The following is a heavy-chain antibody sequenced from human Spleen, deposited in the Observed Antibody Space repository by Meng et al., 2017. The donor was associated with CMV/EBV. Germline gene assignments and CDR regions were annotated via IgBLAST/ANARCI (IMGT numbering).Heavy chain of an antibody. CDR1: GGTFSTYS. V-gene: IGHV1-69*10. Sequence: SVKVSCKASGGTFSTYSITWVRQAPGQGLEWMGGIRPMLGLPHYAQQFQGRVTITADKSSTTAYMELSSLRSDDTAVYYCAKSIVGDRLDYWGQGTLVTVSS. CDR2: IRPMLGLP. J-gene: IGHJ4*02. D-gene: IGHD1-26*01. CDR3: AKSIVGDRLDY.